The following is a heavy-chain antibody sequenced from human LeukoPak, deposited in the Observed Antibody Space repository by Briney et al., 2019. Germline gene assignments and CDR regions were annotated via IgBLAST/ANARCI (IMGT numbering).Heavy chain of an antibody. CDR2: ISGSGGST. J-gene: IGHJ6*03. V-gene: IGHV3-23*01. CDR1: GFTFSSCA. Sequence: GGSLRLSCAASGFTFSSCAMSWVRQAPGKGLEWVSAISGSGGSTYYADSVRGRFTISRDNSKNTLYLQMNSLRAEDTAVYYCAKDHKYGSSLPWYYYMDVWGKGTTVTVSS. CDR3: AKDHKYGSSLPWYYYMDV. D-gene: IGHD6-6*01.